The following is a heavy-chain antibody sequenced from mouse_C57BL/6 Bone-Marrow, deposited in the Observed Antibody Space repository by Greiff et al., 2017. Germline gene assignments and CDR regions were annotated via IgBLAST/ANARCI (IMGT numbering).Heavy chain of an antibody. CDR3: TRGGDYDAVGYAMDY. D-gene: IGHD2-4*01. CDR2: IYPGNSDT. Sequence: VQLQQSGTVLARPGASVKMSCKTSGYTFTSYWMHWVKQRPGQGLEWIGAIYPGNSDTSYNQKFKGKAKLTAVTSASTAYMELSSLTNEDSAVYYCTRGGDYDAVGYAMDYWGQGTSVTVSS. CDR1: GYTFTSYW. V-gene: IGHV1-5*01. J-gene: IGHJ4*01.